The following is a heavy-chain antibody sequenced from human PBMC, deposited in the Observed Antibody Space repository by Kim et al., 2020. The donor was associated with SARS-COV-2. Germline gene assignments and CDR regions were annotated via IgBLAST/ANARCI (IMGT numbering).Heavy chain of an antibody. CDR1: GGSISSSSYY. D-gene: IGHD2-2*01. J-gene: IGHJ6*02. V-gene: IGHV4-39*01. CDR2: IYYSGST. CDR3: ARLVIVVPAANYYYGMDA. Sequence: SETLSLTCTVSGGSISSSSYYWGWIRQPPGKGLEWIGSIYYSGSTYYNPSLKSRVTISVDTSKNQFSLKLSSVTAADTAVYYCARLVIVVPAANYYYGMDAWAQGPRSPSP.